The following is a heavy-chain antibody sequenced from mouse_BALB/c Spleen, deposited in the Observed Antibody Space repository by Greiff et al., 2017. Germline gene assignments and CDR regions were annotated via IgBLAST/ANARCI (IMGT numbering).Heavy chain of an antibody. V-gene: IGHV5-4*02. J-gene: IGHJ4*01. CDR3: ARDNDYGYAMDY. CDR1: GFTFSDYY. CDR2: ISDGGSYT. Sequence: EVHLVESGGGLVKPGGSLKLSCAASGFTFSDYYMYWVRQTPEKRLEWVATISDGGSYTYYPDSVKGRFTISRDNAKNNLYLQMSSLKSEDTAMYYCARDNDYGYAMDYWGQGTSVTVSS. D-gene: IGHD1-1*01.